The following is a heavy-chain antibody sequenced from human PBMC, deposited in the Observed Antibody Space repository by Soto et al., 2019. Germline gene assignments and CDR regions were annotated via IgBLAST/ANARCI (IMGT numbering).Heavy chain of an antibody. J-gene: IGHJ4*02. CDR3: EKGCPDGFCSGCRCYFDY. CDR1: GFTFDDYA. V-gene: IGHV3-9*01. CDR2: ISWNSNII. D-gene: IGHD3-3*01. Sequence: EVQLVESGGGLVQPGRSLRLSCAASGFTFDDYAMHWVRRVPGKGLEWVSSISWNSNIIGYADSVKGRFTISRDNAKNSLYLQMNSLRPEDTALYYCEKGCPDGFCSGCRCYFDYWGQGPLVTISS.